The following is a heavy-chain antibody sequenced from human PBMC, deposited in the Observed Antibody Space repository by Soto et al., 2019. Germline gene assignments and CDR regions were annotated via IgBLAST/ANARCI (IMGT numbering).Heavy chain of an antibody. CDR2: ISYDGSNK. J-gene: IGHJ3*02. D-gene: IGHD2-15*01. CDR3: ARVRFPVVVVAATGAFDI. Sequence: GESLKISCAASGFTFSSYAMHWVRQAPGKGLEWVAVISYDGSNKYYADSVKGRFTISRDNSKNTLYLQMNSLIAEDTAVYYCARVRFPVVVVAATGAFDIWGQGTMVTVSS. CDR1: GFTFSSYA. V-gene: IGHV3-30-3*01.